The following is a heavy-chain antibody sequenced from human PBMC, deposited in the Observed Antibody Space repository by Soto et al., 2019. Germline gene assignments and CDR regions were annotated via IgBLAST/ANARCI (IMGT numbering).Heavy chain of an antibody. V-gene: IGHV5-51*01. D-gene: IGHD2-2*01. J-gene: IGHJ5*02. CDR3: ARKGKAGIKGIVVPAALFDNWFDP. Sequence: PGESLKISCKGSGYSFTSYWIGWVRQMPGKGLEWMGIIYPGDSDTRYSPSFQGQVTISADKSISTAYLQWSSLKASDTAMYYCARKGKAGIKGIVVPAALFDNWFDPWGQGTLVTVSS. CDR1: GYSFTSYW. CDR2: IYPGDSDT.